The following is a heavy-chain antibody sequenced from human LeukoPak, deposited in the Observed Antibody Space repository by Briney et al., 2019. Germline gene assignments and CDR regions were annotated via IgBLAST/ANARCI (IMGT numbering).Heavy chain of an antibody. J-gene: IGHJ6*02. Sequence: SETLSLTCTVSGYSLSSGYYWGWIRQPPGKGLGWIGSIYHSGSTYYNPSLKSRVTISVDTSKNQFSLSLSSVTAADTAVYYCARITFVVEGYGMDVWGQGTTVTVSS. V-gene: IGHV4-38-2*02. CDR2: IYHSGST. D-gene: IGHD2-21*01. CDR1: GYSLSSGYY. CDR3: ARITFVVEGYGMDV.